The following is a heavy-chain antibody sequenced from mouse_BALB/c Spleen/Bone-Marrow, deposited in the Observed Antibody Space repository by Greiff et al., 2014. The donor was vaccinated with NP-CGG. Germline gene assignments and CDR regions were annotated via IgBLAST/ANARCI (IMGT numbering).Heavy chain of an antibody. J-gene: IGHJ4*01. Sequence: VQRQQSGPELVKPGASVKISCKASGYAFTDYYINWVKQKPGQGLEWIGWIYPGSGNTKYNEKFKGKATLTVDTSSSTAYMQLSSLTSEDTAVYFCARSRGVYAMDYWGQGASVTVPS. CDR2: IYPGSGNT. CDR3: ARSRGVYAMDY. CDR1: GYAFTDYY. V-gene: IGHV1-84*02.